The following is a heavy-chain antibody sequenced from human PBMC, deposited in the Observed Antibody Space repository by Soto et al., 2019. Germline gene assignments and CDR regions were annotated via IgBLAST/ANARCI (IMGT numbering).Heavy chain of an antibody. V-gene: IGHV1-2*04. CDR3: ARDAIYNSYGTYFDY. Sequence: GASVKVSCKTSGYTFTGYYVHWVRQAPGQGLEWMGWTNPNRGGTNYAQNFQGWVSMTRDTSITTAYMELSRLTSDDTAVYYCARDAIYNSYGTYFDYWGQGTLVTVSS. CDR1: GYTFTGYY. J-gene: IGHJ4*02. D-gene: IGHD5-18*01. CDR2: TNPNRGGT.